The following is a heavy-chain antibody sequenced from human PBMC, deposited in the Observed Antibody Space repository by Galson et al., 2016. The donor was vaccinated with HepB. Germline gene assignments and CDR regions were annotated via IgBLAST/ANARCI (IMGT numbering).Heavy chain of an antibody. CDR3: AKVVVGDSGGRGVDY. Sequence: SLRLSCAASGFTFGSYGMTWVRQAPGKGLEWVSSISCSGDSTYYADSVKGRFTISRDNSKNTLYVQMNSLRAEDTAVYYCAKVVVGDSGGRGVDYWGQGTLVTVSS. V-gene: IGHV3-23*01. CDR2: ISCSGDST. J-gene: IGHJ4*02. CDR1: GFTFGSYG. D-gene: IGHD1-26*01.